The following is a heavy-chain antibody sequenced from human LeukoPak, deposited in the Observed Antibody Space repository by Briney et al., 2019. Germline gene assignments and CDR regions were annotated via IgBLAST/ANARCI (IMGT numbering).Heavy chain of an antibody. V-gene: IGHV3-7*03. Sequence: PGGSLRLSCAASGFTFSSYEMNWVRQAPGKGLEWVANIKQDESEKDYVDSVKGRFTISRDNAKNSMYLQMSSLRAEDTAVYYCATYSGAHHKTFDDWDQGTLVTVSS. D-gene: IGHD1-26*01. J-gene: IGHJ4*02. CDR1: GFTFSSYE. CDR3: ATYSGAHHKTFDD. CDR2: IKQDESEK.